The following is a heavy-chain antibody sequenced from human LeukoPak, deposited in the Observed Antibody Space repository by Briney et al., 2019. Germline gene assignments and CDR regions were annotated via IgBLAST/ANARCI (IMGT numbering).Heavy chain of an antibody. Sequence: PSETLSLTCAVSGGSISSGGYSWSWIRQPPGKGLEWIGYIYHSGSTYYNPSLKSRVTISVDRSKNQFSLKLSSVTAADTAVYYCAHGGPAALNWFDPWGQGTLVTVSS. CDR2: IYHSGST. CDR1: GGSISSGGYS. J-gene: IGHJ5*02. V-gene: IGHV4-30-2*01. D-gene: IGHD2-2*01. CDR3: AHGGPAALNWFDP.